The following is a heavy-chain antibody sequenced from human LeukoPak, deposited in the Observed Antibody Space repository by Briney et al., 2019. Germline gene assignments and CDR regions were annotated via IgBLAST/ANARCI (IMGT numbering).Heavy chain of an antibody. V-gene: IGHV3-21*01. Sequence: GGSLRLSCAASGFTFSSYSMNWVRQAPGKGLEWVSSISSSSSYIYYADSVKGRFTISRDNAKNSLYLQMNSLRAEDTAVYYCARGMATIDGYYYYMDVWGKGTTVTVSS. J-gene: IGHJ6*03. D-gene: IGHD5-24*01. CDR3: ARGMATIDGYYYYMDV. CDR1: GFTFSSYS. CDR2: ISSSSSYI.